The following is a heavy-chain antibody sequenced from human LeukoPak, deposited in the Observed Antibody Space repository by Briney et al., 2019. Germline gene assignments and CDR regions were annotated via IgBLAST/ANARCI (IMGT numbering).Heavy chain of an antibody. Sequence: SEALSLTCAVSGGSISSGGYSWSWIRQPPGKGLEWIGYIYHSGSTYYNPSLKSRVTISVDRSKNQFSLKLSSVTAADTAVYYCARGEREFDAFDIWGQGTMVTVSS. CDR3: ARGEREFDAFDI. CDR1: GGSISSGGYS. D-gene: IGHD3-10*01. V-gene: IGHV4-30-2*01. J-gene: IGHJ3*02. CDR2: IYHSGST.